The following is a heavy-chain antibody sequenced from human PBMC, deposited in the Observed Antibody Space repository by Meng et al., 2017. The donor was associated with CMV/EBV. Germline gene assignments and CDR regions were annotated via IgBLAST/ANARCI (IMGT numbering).Heavy chain of an antibody. D-gene: IGHD6-6*01. CDR1: GFTFSSYA. Sequence: GESLKISCAASGFTFSSYAMSWVRQAPGKGLEWVSAISGSGGSTYYADSVKGRFTISRDNSKNTLYLQTNSLRAEDTAVYYCAKRPFSYSSSPYWGQGTLVTVSS. CDR3: AKRPFSYSSSPY. V-gene: IGHV3-23*01. J-gene: IGHJ4*02. CDR2: ISGSGGST.